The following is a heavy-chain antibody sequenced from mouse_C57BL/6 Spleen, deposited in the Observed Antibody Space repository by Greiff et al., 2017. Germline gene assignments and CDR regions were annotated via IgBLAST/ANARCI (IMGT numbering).Heavy chain of an antibody. Sequence: DVTLVESEGGLVQPGSSMKLSCTASGFTFSDYYMAWVRQVPEKGLEWVANINYDGSSTYYLDSLKSRFIISRDNAKNILYLQMSSLKSEDTATYYCAREGYGSGYAMDYWGQGTSVTVSS. D-gene: IGHD1-1*01. CDR2: INYDGSST. J-gene: IGHJ4*01. V-gene: IGHV5-16*01. CDR3: AREGYGSGYAMDY. CDR1: GFTFSDYY.